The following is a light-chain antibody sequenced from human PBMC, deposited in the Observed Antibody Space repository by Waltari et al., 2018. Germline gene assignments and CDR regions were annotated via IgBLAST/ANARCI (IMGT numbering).Light chain of an antibody. J-gene: IGLJ2*01. CDR3: ATRDSNPHGV. CDR2: VESGGRF. CDR1: SGHSRYV. V-gene: IGLV4-60*03. Sequence: QPVLTQSSSASAFLGSSVKLTCTLSSGHSRYVIAWHQQQPGKAPRYLMKVESGGRFDKGSQAPYRFLWSSAGADRYLPTSIRRPEDEADYYCATRDSNPHGVFGGGTKVIVL.